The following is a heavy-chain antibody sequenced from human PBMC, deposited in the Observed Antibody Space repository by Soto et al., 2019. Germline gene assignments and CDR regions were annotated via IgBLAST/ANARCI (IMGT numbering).Heavy chain of an antibody. CDR3: SSDEGINWFDF. Sequence: GASVKVSCKASGYTFTSYGISWVRQTPGQGLEWMGWISAYNGNTNYAQKLQGRVTMTTDTSTSTAYMELRSLRSDDTAVYCCSSDEGINWFDFWGQGTLVTVSS. CDR2: ISAYNGNT. CDR1: GYTFTSYG. J-gene: IGHJ5*01. V-gene: IGHV1-18*01.